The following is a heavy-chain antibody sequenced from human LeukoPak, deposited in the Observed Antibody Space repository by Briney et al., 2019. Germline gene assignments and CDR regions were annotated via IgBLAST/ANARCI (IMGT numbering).Heavy chain of an antibody. J-gene: IGHJ5*02. Sequence: SETLSLTCTVSGYSISSGYYWGWIRQPPGKGLEWIGSIYHSGSTYYNPSLKSRVTISVDTSKNQFSLKLSSVTAADTAVYYCARARMRNWFDPWGQGTLVTVSS. V-gene: IGHV4-38-2*02. CDR1: GYSISSGYY. CDR2: IYHSGST. CDR3: ARARMRNWFDP. D-gene: IGHD2-8*01.